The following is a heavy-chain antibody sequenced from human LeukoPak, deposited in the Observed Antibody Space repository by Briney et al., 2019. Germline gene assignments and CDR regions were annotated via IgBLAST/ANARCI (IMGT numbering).Heavy chain of an antibody. CDR3: ARLYSSGWSPVDYGMDV. Sequence: GASVKVSCKASGYTFTSYGISWVRQAPGQGLEWMGWISAYNGNTNYAQKLQGRVTMTTDTSTSTAYMELRSLRSDDTAVYYCARLYSSGWSPVDYGMDVWGQGTTVTVSS. J-gene: IGHJ6*02. CDR1: GYTFTSYG. CDR2: ISAYNGNT. V-gene: IGHV1-18*01. D-gene: IGHD6-19*01.